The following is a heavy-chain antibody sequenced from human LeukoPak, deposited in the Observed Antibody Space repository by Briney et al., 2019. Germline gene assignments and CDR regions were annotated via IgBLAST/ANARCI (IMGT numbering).Heavy chain of an antibody. Sequence: SETLSLTCAVYGGSFSGYYWSWIRQPPGKGLEWIGEINHSGSTNYNPSLKSRVTISVDTSKNQFSLKLSSVTAADTAVYYCARGSLMDYYDSSGYRVRFGYHRYWGQGTLVTVSS. J-gene: IGHJ4*02. D-gene: IGHD3-22*01. CDR1: GGSFSGYY. CDR2: INHSGST. CDR3: ARGSLMDYYDSSGYRVRFGYHRY. V-gene: IGHV4-34*01.